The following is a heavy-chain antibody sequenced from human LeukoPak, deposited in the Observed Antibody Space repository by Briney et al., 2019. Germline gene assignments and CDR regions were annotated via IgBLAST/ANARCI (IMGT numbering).Heavy chain of an antibody. D-gene: IGHD3-3*01. V-gene: IGHV3-21*01. CDR3: ARRNDFWFDP. Sequence: PGGSLRLSCAASGFTFSSYSMNWVRQAPGKGLEWVSSISSSSSYIYYAGSVKGRFTISRDNAKNSLYLQMNSLRAEDTAVYYCARRNDFWFDPWGQGTLVTVSS. J-gene: IGHJ5*02. CDR2: ISSSSSYI. CDR1: GFTFSSYS.